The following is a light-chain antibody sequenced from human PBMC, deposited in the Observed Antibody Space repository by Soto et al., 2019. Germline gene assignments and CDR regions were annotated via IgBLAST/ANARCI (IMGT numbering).Light chain of an antibody. V-gene: IGKV3-11*01. J-gene: IGKJ1*01. CDR3: QQHSHWPPWT. CDR2: DAS. Sequence: ESVLTQSPATLSLSPGERATFSCRASQSVSGHLAWYQQKPGQPPRLLIYDASIRASGIPARFSGSGSGTHFTLNISNLEPEDFAVYYCQQHSHWPPWTFGQGTRVEIQ. CDR1: QSVSGH.